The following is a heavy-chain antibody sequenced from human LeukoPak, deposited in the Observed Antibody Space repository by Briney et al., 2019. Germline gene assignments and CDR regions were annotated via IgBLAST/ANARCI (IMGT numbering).Heavy chain of an antibody. CDR1: GGSINSANYY. Sequence: KPSETLSLTCTVSGGSINSANYYWGWIRQPPGKGLEWIGSIYYSGSAYYSSSLKSRVTILVDTSKSQFSLKLSSVTAADTAVYYCARDSVGGTGHDAFDIWGQGTMATVSS. J-gene: IGHJ3*02. CDR3: ARDSVGGTGHDAFDI. V-gene: IGHV4-39*07. CDR2: IYYSGSA. D-gene: IGHD1-26*01.